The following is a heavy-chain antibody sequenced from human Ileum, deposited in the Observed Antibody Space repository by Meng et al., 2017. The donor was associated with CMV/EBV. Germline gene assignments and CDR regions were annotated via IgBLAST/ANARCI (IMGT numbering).Heavy chain of an antibody. CDR2: IYTECSR. V-gene: IGHV3-53*01. CDR1: GFPASDYD. J-gene: IGHJ4*02. CDR3: ARNCEFWSGYYCYFDS. Sequence: SGFPASDYDRGGARKAPGRLRELVAVIYTECSRYYGESVQGRFTISTDNSKNTVYLQRNSLRAEDTAVYYCARNCEFWSGYYCYFDSWGQGTLVTVSS. D-gene: IGHD3-3*01.